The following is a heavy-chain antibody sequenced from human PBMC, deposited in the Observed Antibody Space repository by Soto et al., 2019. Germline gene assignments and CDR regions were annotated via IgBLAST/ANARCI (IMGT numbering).Heavy chain of an antibody. Sequence: GGSLRISCAASGFTFSSYSMNWVRQAPGKGLEWVSSISSSSSYIYYADSVKGRFTVSRDNAKNSLYLQMNSLRAEDTAVYYCARVVYTAMAPSYYYYYYYMDVWGKGTTVTVSS. CDR3: ARVVYTAMAPSYYYYYYYMDV. V-gene: IGHV3-21*01. D-gene: IGHD5-18*01. J-gene: IGHJ6*03. CDR1: GFTFSSYS. CDR2: ISSSSSYI.